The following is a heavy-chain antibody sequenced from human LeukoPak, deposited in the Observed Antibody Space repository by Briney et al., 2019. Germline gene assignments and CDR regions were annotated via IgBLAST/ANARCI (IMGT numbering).Heavy chain of an antibody. D-gene: IGHD2-2*01. J-gene: IGHJ4*02. CDR2: ISGSGGST. CDR3: AKSRPYQLLSDYFDY. Sequence: PGESLRLSYAASGFTFSSYAMSWVRQAPGKGLEWVSAISGSGGSTYYADSVKGRFTISRDNSKNTLYLQMNSLRAEDTAVYYCAKSRPYQLLSDYFDYWGQGTLVTVSS. CDR1: GFTFSSYA. V-gene: IGHV3-23*01.